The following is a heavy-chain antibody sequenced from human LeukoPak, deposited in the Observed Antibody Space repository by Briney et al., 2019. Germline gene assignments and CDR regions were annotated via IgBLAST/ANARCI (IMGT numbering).Heavy chain of an antibody. CDR1: GFTSGIYA. V-gene: IGHV3-23*01. CDR2: FSGGGDS. J-gene: IGHJ4*02. CDR3: GKEVERHFDLKY. Sequence: PGGSLRLSCAASGFTSGIYAVSWVRQAPGKGLEWVSAFSGGGDSYYADSVKGRFTISRDNSKKILYPQMNSLRAEDTAVYYCGKEVERHFDLKYWGQGTLVTVSS.